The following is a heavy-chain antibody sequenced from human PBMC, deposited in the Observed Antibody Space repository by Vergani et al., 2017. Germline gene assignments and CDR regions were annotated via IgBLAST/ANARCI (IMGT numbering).Heavy chain of an antibody. Sequence: QVQLVASGGGLVRPGGSLRLSCAASGFIFSDYYMTWIRQTPGKGLEWLAHISDGGETKMYAESLKGRFTVSRDNTKNSLYLQMNSLRAEDTAVYYCTGSYYYYYGMDVWGQGTTVTVSS. CDR3: TGSYYYYYGMDV. V-gene: IGHV3-11*04. CDR1: GFIFSDYY. J-gene: IGHJ6*02. CDR2: ISDGGETK.